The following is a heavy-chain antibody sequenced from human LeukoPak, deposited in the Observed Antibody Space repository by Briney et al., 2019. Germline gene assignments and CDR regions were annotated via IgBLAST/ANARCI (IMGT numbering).Heavy chain of an antibody. CDR3: ARTAGYSGAFDI. D-gene: IGHD5-18*01. V-gene: IGHV3-30-3*01. CDR2: ISYDGSNK. Sequence: GRSLRLSCAASGFIFSSYAMHWVRQAPGKGLEWVAVISYDGSNKYYADSVKGRFTISRDNSKNTLYLQMNSLRSEDTAVYYCARTAGYSGAFDIWGQGTMVTVSS. J-gene: IGHJ3*02. CDR1: GFIFSSYA.